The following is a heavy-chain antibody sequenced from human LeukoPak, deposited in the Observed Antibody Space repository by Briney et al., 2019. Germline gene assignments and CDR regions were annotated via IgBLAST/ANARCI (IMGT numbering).Heavy chain of an antibody. CDR1: GGSIRRGGYY. J-gene: IGHJ4*02. V-gene: IGHV4-31*03. D-gene: IGHD3-22*01. CDR2: IYYSGST. CDR3: ARANQGGWLD. Sequence: SETLSLTCTVSGGSIRRGGYYWSWIRQHPGKGLEWIGYIYYSGSTYYNPSLKSRVTISVDTSKSQFSLKLSSVTAADTAVYYCARANQGGWLDWGQGTLVTVSS.